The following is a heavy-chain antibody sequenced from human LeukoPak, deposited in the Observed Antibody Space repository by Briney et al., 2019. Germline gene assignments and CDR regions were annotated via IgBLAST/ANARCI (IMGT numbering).Heavy chain of an antibody. CDR2: INHSGST. Sequence: SKTLSLTCAVYGGSFSGYYWSWIRQPPGKGLEWIAEINHSGSTDYNPSLKSRVTISVDTSKNQFSLQLSSVTAADTAVYYCARGQRTYYYGSGSYTRKYYFDYWGQGTLVTVSS. CDR3: ARGQRTYYYGSGSYTRKYYFDY. D-gene: IGHD3-10*01. V-gene: IGHV4-34*01. CDR1: GGSFSGYY. J-gene: IGHJ4*02.